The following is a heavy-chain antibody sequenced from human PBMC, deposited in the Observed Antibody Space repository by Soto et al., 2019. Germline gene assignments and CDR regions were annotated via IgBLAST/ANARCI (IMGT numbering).Heavy chain of an antibody. Sequence: QVQLQESGPGLVKPSQTLSLTCTVSGGSISSGGSYWSWIRQHPVKGLEWIGYIYYSGSTYYNPSLKSRVTISVDSSKNQFSLNLSSVTAADTAVYYCARDRSGYGDSLWGQGTLFTVSA. CDR2: IYYSGST. D-gene: IGHD4-17*01. J-gene: IGHJ4*02. V-gene: IGHV4-31*03. CDR1: GGSISSGGSY. CDR3: ARDRSGYGDSL.